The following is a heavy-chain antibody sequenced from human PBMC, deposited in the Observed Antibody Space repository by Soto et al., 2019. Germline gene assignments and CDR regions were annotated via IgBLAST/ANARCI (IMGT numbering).Heavy chain of an antibody. CDR3: AILTPIPPTPSLSNWFDP. CDR1: GGTFSSYA. J-gene: IGHJ5*02. V-gene: IGHV1-69*01. Sequence: QVQLVQSGAEVKKPGSSVKVSCKASGGTFSSYAISWVRQAPGQGLEWMGGIIPIFGTANYAQKFQGRVTITADESTSTAYIEPSSLRSEDTAVYYCAILTPIPPTPSLSNWFDPWGQGTLVTVSS. D-gene: IGHD2-8*01. CDR2: IIPIFGTA.